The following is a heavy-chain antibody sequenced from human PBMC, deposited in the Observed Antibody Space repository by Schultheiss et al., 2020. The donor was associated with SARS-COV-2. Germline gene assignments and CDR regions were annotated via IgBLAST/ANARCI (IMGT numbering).Heavy chain of an antibody. CDR1: GFTFSSYA. CDR3: AKRDVSAYYYGGDY. CDR2: ISYDGSDK. Sequence: GGSLRLSCAASGFTFSSYAMHWVRQAPGKGLEWVAVISYDGSDKYYADSVKGRFTISRDNSKNTVYLQINSLRAEDTAVYYCAKRDVSAYYYGGDYWGQGTLVTVSS. J-gene: IGHJ4*02. D-gene: IGHD3-22*01. V-gene: IGHV3-30*01.